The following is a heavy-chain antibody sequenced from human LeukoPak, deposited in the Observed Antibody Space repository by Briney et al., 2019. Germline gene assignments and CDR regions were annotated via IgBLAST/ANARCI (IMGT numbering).Heavy chain of an antibody. CDR3: ARVRDGYNDAYDI. V-gene: IGHV1-46*01. D-gene: IGHD5-24*01. CDR1: GYTFTKSY. Sequence: ASVKVSCKASGYTFTKSYIHWVRQAPGQRLEWMGLINPGGDNTNYAQNFQGRVTMTSDTSARTVYMELSSLRSEDTAIYYCARVRDGYNDAYDIWGQGTVVTVPS. J-gene: IGHJ3*02. CDR2: INPGGDNT.